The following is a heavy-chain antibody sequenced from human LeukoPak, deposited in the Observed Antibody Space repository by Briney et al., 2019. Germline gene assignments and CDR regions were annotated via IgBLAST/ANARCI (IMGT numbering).Heavy chain of an antibody. V-gene: IGHV1-18*01. CDR1: GYTFTSYG. J-gene: IGHJ4*02. D-gene: IGHD3-22*01. Sequence: ASVKVSCKASGYTFTSYGISWVRQAPGQGLEWMGWISAYNGNTNYAQKLQGRVTMTTDTSTSTAYMELRSLRSDDTAAYYCAKGYYYDSSGYSYGGFDYWGQGTLVTVSS. CDR3: AKGYYYDSSGYSYGGFDY. CDR2: ISAYNGNT.